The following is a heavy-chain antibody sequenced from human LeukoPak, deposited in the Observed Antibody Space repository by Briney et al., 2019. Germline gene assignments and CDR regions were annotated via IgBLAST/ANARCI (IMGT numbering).Heavy chain of an antibody. CDR3: ARTMVRGVIRPIFDY. CDR1: GYNCTSYW. J-gene: IGHJ4*02. D-gene: IGHD3-10*01. Sequence: GESLKISCKASGYNCTSYWIGWVRQMPGKGLEWMGIIYPGDSDTRYSPSFQGQVIISADKSISTAYLQWSSLKASDTAMYYCARTMVRGVIRPIFDYWGQGTLVTVSS. CDR2: IYPGDSDT. V-gene: IGHV5-51*01.